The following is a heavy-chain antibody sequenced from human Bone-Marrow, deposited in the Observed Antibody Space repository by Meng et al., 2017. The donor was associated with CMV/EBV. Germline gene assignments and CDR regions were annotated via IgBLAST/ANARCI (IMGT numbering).Heavy chain of an antibody. J-gene: IGHJ6*02. CDR2: IWYDGSNK. CDR1: GFTFSSYG. V-gene: IGHV3-33*06. Sequence: EGSLRLSCAASGFTFSSYGMHWVRQALGKGLEWVAVIWYDGSNKYYADSVKGRFTISRDNSKNTLYLQMNSLRAEDTAVYYCAKDLLPLIRSPYGMDVWGQGTTVTVSS. D-gene: IGHD3-22*01. CDR3: AKDLLPLIRSPYGMDV.